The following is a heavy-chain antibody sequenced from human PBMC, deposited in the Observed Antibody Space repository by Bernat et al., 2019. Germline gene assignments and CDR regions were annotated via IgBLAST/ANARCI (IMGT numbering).Heavy chain of an antibody. CDR3: GREGWSTLAAAGTGADY. CDR1: GFIFSSYG. Sequence: QVQLVESGGRVVQPGTSLRLSCEASGFIFSSYGMHWVRQAPGKGLEWVGVIWWDASNTHYSDAVRGRVIISRDDSKNTLFLQMNSLRGDDTAIYYCGREGWSTLAAAGTGADYWGQGTLVSVSS. CDR2: IWWDASNT. V-gene: IGHV3-33*01. D-gene: IGHD6-13*01. J-gene: IGHJ4*02.